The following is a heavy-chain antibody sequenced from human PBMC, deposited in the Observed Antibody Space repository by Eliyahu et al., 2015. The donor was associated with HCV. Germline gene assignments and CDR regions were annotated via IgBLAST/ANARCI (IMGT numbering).Heavy chain of an antibody. D-gene: IGHD4-17*01. CDR3: ARDPQTTVTPPNAFDV. CDR2: IYSGGNT. Sequence: VSVIYSGGNTDYADSVKGRFTISRDKDKNILFLQMNSLRAEDTAIYYCARDPQTTVTPPNAFDVWGLGTVVRRLF. V-gene: IGHV3-53*05. J-gene: IGHJ3*01.